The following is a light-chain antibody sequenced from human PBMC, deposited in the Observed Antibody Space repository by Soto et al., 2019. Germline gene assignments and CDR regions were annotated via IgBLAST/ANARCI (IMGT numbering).Light chain of an antibody. CDR2: WAS. CDR1: QSVLYSSNNKNY. Sequence: DIVMTQSPDSLAVSLGERTTINCKSSQSVLYSSNNKNYLAWYQQKPGQPPKLLIYWASTRESGVPDRFSGSESGTDFSLTISNLQAEDVAVYYCQQYYRTPLTFGGGTQVE. V-gene: IGKV4-1*01. J-gene: IGKJ4*01. CDR3: QQYYRTPLT.